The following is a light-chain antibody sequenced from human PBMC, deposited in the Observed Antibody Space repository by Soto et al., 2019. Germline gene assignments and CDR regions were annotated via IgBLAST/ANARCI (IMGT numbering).Light chain of an antibody. Sequence: ELTQPPSVSVAPGKTARITCGGNNIGSKSVHWYQQKPGQAPVLVIYYDSDRPSGIPERFSGSNSGNTATLTISRVEAGDEADYYCQVWDSSSDPVVFGGGTKVTVL. V-gene: IGLV3-21*04. CDR2: YDS. CDR3: QVWDSSSDPVV. J-gene: IGLJ2*01. CDR1: NIGSKS.